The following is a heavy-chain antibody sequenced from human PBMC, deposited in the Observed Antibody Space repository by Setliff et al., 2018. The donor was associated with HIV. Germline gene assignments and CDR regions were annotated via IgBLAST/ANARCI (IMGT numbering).Heavy chain of an antibody. D-gene: IGHD1-7*01. Sequence: TLSLTCNVSGGSFSNSYYFWGWIRQPPGKGLEWIGSISYSGSTYHNPSLKSRVTMSVDTSKNQFSLKLSSVTAADTAVYYCARHRQGLTGSTPGYYMDVWDKGTTVTVSS. V-gene: IGHV4-39*01. CDR2: ISYSGST. CDR1: GGSFSNSYYF. CDR3: ARHRQGLTGSTPGYYMDV. J-gene: IGHJ6*03.